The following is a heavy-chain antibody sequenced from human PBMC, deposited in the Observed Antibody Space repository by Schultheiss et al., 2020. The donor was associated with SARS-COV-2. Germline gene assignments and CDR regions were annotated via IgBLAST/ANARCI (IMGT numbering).Heavy chain of an antibody. J-gene: IGHJ4*02. CDR2: IYYSGST. D-gene: IGHD1-26*01. Sequence: GSLRLSCIVSGGSVSSGSYYWSWIRQPPGKGLEWIGNIYYSGSTNYNPSLKSRVTISVDTSKNQFSLKLSSVTAADTAVYYCARGERRWELLAVFDYWGQGTLVTVSS. V-gene: IGHV4-61*01. CDR1: GGSVSSGSYY. CDR3: ARGERRWELLAVFDY.